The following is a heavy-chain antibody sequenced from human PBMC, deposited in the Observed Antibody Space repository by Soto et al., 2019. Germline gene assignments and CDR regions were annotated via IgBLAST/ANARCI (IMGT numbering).Heavy chain of an antibody. D-gene: IGHD2-21*01. Sequence: QLQLQESGPGLVKPSETLSLTCTVSGGSFSSSPGYYWGWMRQPPGKGLEWIGTVHPSGNTYYNPSFKSRVAISKYSSVNHLSLQLTSVTAADTAIYYCTTGGDAWKTGPWGQGTLVTASS. CDR3: TTGGDAWKTGP. CDR1: GGSFSSSPGYY. J-gene: IGHJ5*02. CDR2: VHPSGNT. V-gene: IGHV4-39*02.